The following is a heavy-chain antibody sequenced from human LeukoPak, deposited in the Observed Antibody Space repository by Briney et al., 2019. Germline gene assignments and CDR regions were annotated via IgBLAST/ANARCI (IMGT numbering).Heavy chain of an antibody. CDR3: ARYVYDSSGYSSQY. CDR1: GFTFSSYA. CDR2: ISSRSNDI. V-gene: IGHV3-21*01. D-gene: IGHD3-22*01. J-gene: IGHJ4*02. Sequence: GGSLRLSCVASGFTFSSYAMSWVRQAPRKGLEWVSSISSRSNDIYYLDSVKGRFTISRDNARNSLFLQMNSLRGEDTAVYYCARYVYDSSGYSSQYWGQGTLVTVSS.